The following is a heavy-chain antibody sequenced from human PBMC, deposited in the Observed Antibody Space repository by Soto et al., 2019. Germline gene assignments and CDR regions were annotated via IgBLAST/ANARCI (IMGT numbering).Heavy chain of an antibody. CDR2: TSGSGGST. J-gene: IGHJ6*02. CDR3: ANERGYNYGYDAMDV. Sequence: EVQLLESGGGLVQPGGSLRLSCAASGFTFSSYAMSWVRQAPGKGLEWVSGTSGSGGSTYYADSVKGRFTISRDNSKNTLYLQTNSLRAEDTAVYYCANERGYNYGYDAMDVWGQGTTVTVSS. V-gene: IGHV3-23*01. D-gene: IGHD5-18*01. CDR1: GFTFSSYA.